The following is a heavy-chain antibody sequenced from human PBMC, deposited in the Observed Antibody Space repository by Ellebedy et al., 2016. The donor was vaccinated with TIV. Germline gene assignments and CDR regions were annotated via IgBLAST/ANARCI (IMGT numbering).Heavy chain of an antibody. D-gene: IGHD6-25*01. CDR1: GYTFSDYY. CDR2: INSSGGTT. Sequence: ASVKVSCKASGYTFSDYYIEWVRQAPGQGLEWMGIINSSGGTTTYAQKLQGRVTMTRDPSTSTVYMELTSLRSEDTAMYYCARDTGRIAAAGLDFWGQGTPVTAS. CDR3: ARDTGRIAAAGLDF. V-gene: IGHV1-46*04. J-gene: IGHJ4*02.